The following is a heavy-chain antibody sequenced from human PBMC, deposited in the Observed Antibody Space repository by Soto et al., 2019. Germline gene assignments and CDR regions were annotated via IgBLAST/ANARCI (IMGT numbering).Heavy chain of an antibody. CDR1: GYTFTSYY. CDR2: INPSGGST. D-gene: IGHD3-3*01. V-gene: IGHV1-46*01. J-gene: IGHJ4*02. CDR3: ALIGQIWSGYYTMFDY. Sequence: ASVKVSCKASGYTFTSYYMHWVRQAPGQGLEWMGIINPSGGSTSYAQKFQGRVTMTRDTSTSTVYMELSSLRSEDTAVYYCALIGQIWSGYYTMFDYWGQGTLVTVSS.